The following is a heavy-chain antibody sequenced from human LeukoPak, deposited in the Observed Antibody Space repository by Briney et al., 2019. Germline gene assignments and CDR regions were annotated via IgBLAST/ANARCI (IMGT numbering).Heavy chain of an antibody. J-gene: IGHJ4*02. CDR3: TTRALGYCSSTSCLFDY. CDR2: IKSKTDGGTT. CDR1: GFTFSNAW. V-gene: IGHV3-15*07. D-gene: IGHD2-2*01. Sequence: GGSLRLSCAASGFTFSNAWMNWVRQAPGKGLEWVGRIKSKTDGGTTDYAAPVKGRFTTSRDDSKNTLYLQMNSLKTEDTAVYYCTTRALGYCSSTSCLFDYWGQGTLVTVSS.